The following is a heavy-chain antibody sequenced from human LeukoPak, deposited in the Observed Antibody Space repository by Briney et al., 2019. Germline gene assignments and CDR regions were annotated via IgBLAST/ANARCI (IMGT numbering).Heavy chain of an antibody. J-gene: IGHJ3*02. Sequence: GGSLRLSCAASGFTFSSYGMHRVRQAPGKGLEWVAFIRYDGSNKYYADSVKGRFTISRDNSKNTLYQQMNSLRAEDTAVYYCAKRGKLFGAFDIWGQGTMVTVSS. D-gene: IGHD3-16*01. CDR2: IRYDGSNK. CDR3: AKRGKLFGAFDI. CDR1: GFTFSSYG. V-gene: IGHV3-30*02.